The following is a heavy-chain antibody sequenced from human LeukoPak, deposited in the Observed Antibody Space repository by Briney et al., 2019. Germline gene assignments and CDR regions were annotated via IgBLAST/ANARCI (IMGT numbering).Heavy chain of an antibody. CDR2: TYYRSKWYN. Sequence: SQTLSLTCAISGDSVSSNSAAWNWIRQSPSRGLEWLGRTYYRSKWYNDYAVSVKSRITTNPDTSKNQFSLQLNSVTPEDTAVYYCASDRYCSSTSCKYYFDYWGQGTLVTVSS. J-gene: IGHJ4*02. D-gene: IGHD2-2*01. CDR1: GDSVSSNSAA. V-gene: IGHV6-1*01. CDR3: ASDRYCSSTSCKYYFDY.